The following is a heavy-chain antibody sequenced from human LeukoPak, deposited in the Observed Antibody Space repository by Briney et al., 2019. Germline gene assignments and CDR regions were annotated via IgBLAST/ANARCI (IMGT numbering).Heavy chain of an antibody. D-gene: IGHD5-18*01. CDR1: GFTFSSYG. Sequence: PGRSLRLSCAASGFTFSSYGMHWVRQAPGKGLEWVAVIWYDGSNKYYADSVKGRFTISRDNSENTLYLQINSLRAEDTAVYYCVSYSYGYSVGYWGQGTLVTVSS. CDR3: VSYSYGYSVGY. V-gene: IGHV3-33*01. J-gene: IGHJ4*02. CDR2: IWYDGSNK.